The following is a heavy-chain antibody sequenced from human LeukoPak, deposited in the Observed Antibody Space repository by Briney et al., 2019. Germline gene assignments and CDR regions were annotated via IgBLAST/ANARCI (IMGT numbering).Heavy chain of an antibody. CDR3: AKGTAALPYYFDY. Sequence: PRGSLRLSCAAPGFTFSSYAMSWVRQAPGKGLEWVSAISGSGGSTYYADSVKGRFTISRDNSKNPLYLQMNSLRAEDTAVYYCAKGTAALPYYFDYWGQGALVTVSS. V-gene: IGHV3-23*01. D-gene: IGHD1-1*01. CDR1: GFTFSSYA. J-gene: IGHJ4*02. CDR2: ISGSGGST.